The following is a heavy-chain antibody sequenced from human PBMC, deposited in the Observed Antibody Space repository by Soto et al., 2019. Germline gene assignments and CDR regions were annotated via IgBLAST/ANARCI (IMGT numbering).Heavy chain of an antibody. CDR3: AKGGEGYCSGTSCLYHMDA. CDR1: GFTFSSYA. V-gene: IGHV3-23*01. D-gene: IGHD2-15*01. CDR2: ISDSGST. Sequence: EVQLLESGGGLVQPGGSRRLSCAASGFTFSSYAMSWVRQAPGKGLEWVSSISDSGSTYYADSVKGRFTISRDFSRNPLYVQMSSLSAEDTAVYYCAKGGEGYCSGTSCLYHMDAWGKGTTVTVSS. J-gene: IGHJ6*03.